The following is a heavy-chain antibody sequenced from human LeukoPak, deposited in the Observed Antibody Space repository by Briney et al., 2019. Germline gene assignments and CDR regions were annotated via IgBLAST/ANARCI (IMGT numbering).Heavy chain of an antibody. CDR3: YGESYLFDY. D-gene: IGHD3-10*01. Sequence: GGSLRLSCAASGFTFSSYWMSRVRQAPGKGLEWVANIKQDGSEKYYVDSVKGRFTISRDNAKNSLHLQMNSLRAEDTAVYYCYGESYLFDYWGQGTLVTVSS. J-gene: IGHJ4*02. CDR1: GFTFSSYW. CDR2: IKQDGSEK. V-gene: IGHV3-7*01.